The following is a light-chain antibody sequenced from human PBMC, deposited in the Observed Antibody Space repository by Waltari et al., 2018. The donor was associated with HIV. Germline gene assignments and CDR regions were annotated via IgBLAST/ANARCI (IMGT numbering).Light chain of an antibody. V-gene: IGLV1-40*01. CDR1: SSNIGANFD. CDR3: QSFDSSLNAYV. J-gene: IGLJ1*01. Sequence: QSVLTQAPSVSGAPGQRVTISCTGSSSNIGANFDVHWYQLLPGSSPKLLSFANSKRPSGVPDRFSGSKSGTSASLAITGLHPEDEAEYYCQSFDSSLNAYVFGTGTTVIVL. CDR2: ANS.